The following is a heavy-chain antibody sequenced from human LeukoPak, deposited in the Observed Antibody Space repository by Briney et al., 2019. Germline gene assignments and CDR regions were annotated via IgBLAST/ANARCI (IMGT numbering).Heavy chain of an antibody. CDR2: IYASGST. CDR3: ARHRRITMVRGVINWFDP. V-gene: IGHV4-4*09. J-gene: IGHJ5*02. CDR1: GGSISSYY. D-gene: IGHD3-10*01. Sequence: SETLSLTCTVSGGSISSYYWSWIRQPPGKGLEWIGYIYASGSTNYNPSLKSRVTISVDTSKNQFSLKLSSVTAADTAVYHCARHRRITMVRGVINWFDPWGQGTLVTVSS.